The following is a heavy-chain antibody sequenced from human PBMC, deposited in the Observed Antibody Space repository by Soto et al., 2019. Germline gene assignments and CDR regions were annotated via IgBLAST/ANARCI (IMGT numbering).Heavy chain of an antibody. V-gene: IGHV5-10-1*03. Sequence: EVQLVQSGAEVKKPGESLRISCKGSGYSFTSYWISWVRQMPGKGLEWMGRIDPSDSYTNYSPSFQGHVTISADKSISTAYLQWSSLKASDTAMYYCARGQGYYYDSSGYYRLLDYWGQGTLFTVSS. CDR1: GYSFTSYW. CDR3: ARGQGYYYDSSGYYRLLDY. J-gene: IGHJ4*02. CDR2: IDPSDSYT. D-gene: IGHD3-22*01.